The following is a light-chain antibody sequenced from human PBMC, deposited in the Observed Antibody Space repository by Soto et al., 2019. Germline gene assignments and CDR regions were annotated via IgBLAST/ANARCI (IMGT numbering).Light chain of an antibody. CDR2: DAS. CDR1: QDISNY. J-gene: IGKJ4*01. V-gene: IGKV1-33*01. Sequence: DIQMTQSPSSLSASLGDRVTITCQASQDISNYLNWYQQKPGKAPKLLIYDASNLETGVPSRFSGSGSGTDFTFTISSLQPEDTATYYCQPYENLLTFGGGTKVEIK. CDR3: QPYENLLT.